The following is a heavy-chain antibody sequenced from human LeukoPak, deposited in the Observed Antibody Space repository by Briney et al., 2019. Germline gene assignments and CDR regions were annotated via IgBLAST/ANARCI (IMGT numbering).Heavy chain of an antibody. CDR2: IKPNNGGT. CDR1: GYTFTGYY. J-gene: IGHJ5*02. CDR3: ARARGDIVAVPAAIWFDP. V-gene: IGHV1-2*02. Sequence: GASVKVSCKASGYTFTGYYMHWVRQAPGQGLEWMGWIKPNNGGTNYAQKFQGRVTMTRDTSISTAYMELSRLRSDDTAVYCCARARGDIVAVPAAIWFDPWGQGTLVTVSS. D-gene: IGHD2-2*01.